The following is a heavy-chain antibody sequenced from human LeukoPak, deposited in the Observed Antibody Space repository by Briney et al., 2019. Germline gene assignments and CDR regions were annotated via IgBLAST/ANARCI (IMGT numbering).Heavy chain of an antibody. CDR3: ARGTIFGVVIYDAFDI. V-gene: IGHV4-39*01. CDR1: GGSISSSTYY. Sequence: SETLSLTCSGGSISSSTYYWGWLRQPPGKRLEWIGHIHHSGSTFYNPSLKSRVTISVDTSKNQVSLNLSSVTAADTAVYYCARGTIFGVVIYDAFDIWGQGTMVTVSS. CDR2: IHHSGST. J-gene: IGHJ3*02. D-gene: IGHD3-3*01.